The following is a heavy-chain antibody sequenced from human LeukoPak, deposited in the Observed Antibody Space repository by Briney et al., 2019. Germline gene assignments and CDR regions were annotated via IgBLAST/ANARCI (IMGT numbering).Heavy chain of an antibody. D-gene: IGHD5-18*01. Sequence: PGGSLRLSCAASGFTVSSNYMSWVRQAPGKGLEWVSVIFSGGTTYYADSVKGRFTISRHNSENTLYLRMNSLRGEDTAVYYCARGVLGYSYGFDYWGQGTLVTVSS. V-gene: IGHV3-53*04. CDR3: ARGVLGYSYGFDY. CDR1: GFTVSSNY. J-gene: IGHJ4*02. CDR2: IFSGGTT.